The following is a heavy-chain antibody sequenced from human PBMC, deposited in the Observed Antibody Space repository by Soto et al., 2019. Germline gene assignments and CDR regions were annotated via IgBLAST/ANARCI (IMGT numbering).Heavy chain of an antibody. CDR2: INPSGGST. V-gene: IGHV1-46*01. D-gene: IGHD6-13*01. J-gene: IGHJ6*02. CDR1: GYTFTSYY. Sequence: ASVKVSCKASGYTFTSYYMHWVRQAPGQGLEWMGIINPSGGSTSYAQKFQGRVTMTRDTSTSTVYMELSSLRSEDTAVYYFARHYSSSWYPPPGYYGMDVWGQGTTVTVSS. CDR3: ARHYSSSWYPPPGYYGMDV.